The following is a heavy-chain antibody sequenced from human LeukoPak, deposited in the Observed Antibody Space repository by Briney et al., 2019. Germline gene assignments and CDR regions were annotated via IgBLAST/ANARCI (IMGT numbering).Heavy chain of an antibody. CDR1: GFTFSSYS. CDR3: RVGQQLVTSGYYYGMDV. CDR2: ISSSSSYI. D-gene: IGHD6-13*01. Sequence: GGSLRLSCAASGFTFSSYSMNWVRQAPGKGLEWVSSISSSSSYIYYADSVKGRFTISRDNAKNSLYLQMNSLRAEDTAVYYCRVGQQLVTSGYYYGMDVWGQGTTVTASS. J-gene: IGHJ6*02. V-gene: IGHV3-21*01.